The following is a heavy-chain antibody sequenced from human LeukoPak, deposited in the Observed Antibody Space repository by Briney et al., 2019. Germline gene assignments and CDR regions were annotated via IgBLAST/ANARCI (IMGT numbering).Heavy chain of an antibody. CDR2: IWYDGSNK. V-gene: IGHV3-33*01. Sequence: GGSLRLSCAASGFIFSSHGMHWVRQAPGKGLEWVAVIWYDGSNKYYADSVKGRFTISRDNSKKTLYLQMNSLRAEDTAVYYCARGSHYYDSSAYSPVRNWGQGTLVTVSS. CDR1: GFIFSSHG. J-gene: IGHJ4*02. D-gene: IGHD3-22*01. CDR3: ARGSHYYDSSAYSPVRN.